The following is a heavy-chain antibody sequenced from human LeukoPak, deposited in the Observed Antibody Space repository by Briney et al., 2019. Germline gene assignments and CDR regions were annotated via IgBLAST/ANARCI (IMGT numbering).Heavy chain of an antibody. D-gene: IGHD4-17*01. V-gene: IGHV3-23*01. Sequence: GGSLRLSCAASGFTFSNAWMSWVRQAPGKGLEWVSAISGSGGSTYYADSVKGRFTISRDNSKNTLYPQMNSLRAEDTAVYYCAKGGPDYGDYAGFDYWGQGTLVTVSS. CDR3: AKGGPDYGDYAGFDY. CDR2: ISGSGGST. CDR1: GFTFSNAW. J-gene: IGHJ4*02.